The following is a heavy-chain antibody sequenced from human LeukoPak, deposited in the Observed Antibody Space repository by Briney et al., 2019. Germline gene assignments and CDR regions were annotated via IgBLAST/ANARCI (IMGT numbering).Heavy chain of an antibody. CDR1: GYTFTGYY. V-gene: IGHV1-2*06. Sequence: GASVKVSCKASGYTFTGYYMHWVRQAPGQGLEWMGRINPNSGGTNYAQKFQGRVTMTRDTSISTAYMELSRLRSDDTAVYYCAREGRLGYDILTGYPLAYWGQGTLVTVSS. J-gene: IGHJ4*02. D-gene: IGHD3-9*01. CDR2: INPNSGGT. CDR3: AREGRLGYDILTGYPLAY.